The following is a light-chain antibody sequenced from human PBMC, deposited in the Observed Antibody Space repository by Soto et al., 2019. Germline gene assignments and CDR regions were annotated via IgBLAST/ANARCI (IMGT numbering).Light chain of an antibody. CDR3: SSYTSSSTLV. Sequence: QSALTQPASVSGSPGQSITISCTGTSSDVGDYNYVSWYQQHPGKAPKVMIYDVSNRPSGVSNRFSGSKSGNTASPTISGLQAEDEADYYCSSYTSSSTLVFGTGTKLTVL. V-gene: IGLV2-14*01. J-gene: IGLJ1*01. CDR1: SSDVGDYNY. CDR2: DVS.